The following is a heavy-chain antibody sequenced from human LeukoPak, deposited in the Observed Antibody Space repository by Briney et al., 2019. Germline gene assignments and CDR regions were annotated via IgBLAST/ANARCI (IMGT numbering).Heavy chain of an antibody. CDR2: IYYSGST. V-gene: IGHV4-59*01. J-gene: IGHJ3*02. CDR1: GGSISSYY. D-gene: IGHD3-22*01. CDR3: AGDLLLSDSSGSYAAFDI. Sequence: SETLSLTCTVSGGSISSYYWSWVRQPPGKGLEWIGYIYYSGSTNYNPSPKSRVTITVDKSQNQFSLKLSSGPAADQAGYYCAGDLLLSDSSGSYAAFDIWGQGTMVTVSS.